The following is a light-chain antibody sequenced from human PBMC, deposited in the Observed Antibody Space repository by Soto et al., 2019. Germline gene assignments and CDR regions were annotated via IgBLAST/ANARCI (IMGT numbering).Light chain of an antibody. CDR3: QLYTSSWGT. Sequence: EIVLTQSPGTLSLSPGERATLSCRASQSVSSSSLAWYQQTPGQAPRLLVYGTSSRATDIPDRFSGSGSGTDFTLTITRLEPEDLAMYYCQLYTSSWGTFGQGTKVDFK. CDR1: QSVSSSS. CDR2: GTS. J-gene: IGKJ1*01. V-gene: IGKV3-20*01.